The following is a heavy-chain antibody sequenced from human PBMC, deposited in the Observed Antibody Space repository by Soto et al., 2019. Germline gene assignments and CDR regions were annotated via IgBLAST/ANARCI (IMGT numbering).Heavy chain of an antibody. V-gene: IGHV1-18*01. CDR2: ISAYNGNT. CDR3: ARVKKGYRSGWYHFDY. J-gene: IGHJ4*02. CDR1: GYTFTSYG. D-gene: IGHD6-19*01. Sequence: ASVKVSCKASGYTFTSYGISWVRQAPGQGLEWMGWISAYNGNTNYAQKLQGRVTMTTDTSTSTAYMELRSLRSDDTAVYYCARVKKGYRSGWYHFDYWGKGTLVPVSS.